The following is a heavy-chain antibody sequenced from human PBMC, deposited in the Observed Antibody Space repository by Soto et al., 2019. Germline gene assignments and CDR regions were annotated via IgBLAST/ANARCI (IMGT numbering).Heavy chain of an antibody. Sequence: GESLKISCKGSGYSFTSYRISRVLHMPGKGLEWMGRIDPSDSYTNYSPSFQCHVTLSADKTISTAYLQWSSLKASDTAMYYCSRQCSSRTHGMDVGCQGTTVP. D-gene: IGHD6-13*01. CDR3: SRQCSSRTHGMDV. J-gene: IGHJ6*02. CDR2: IDPSDSYT. V-gene: IGHV5-10-1*01. CDR1: GYSFTSYR.